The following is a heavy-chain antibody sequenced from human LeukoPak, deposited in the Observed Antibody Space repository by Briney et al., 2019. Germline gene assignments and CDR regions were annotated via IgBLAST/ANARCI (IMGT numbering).Heavy chain of an antibody. J-gene: IGHJ4*02. CDR3: ASLGVTMFDY. Sequence: ASVKVSCKASGYTFASYAMNWVRQAPGQGLEWMGWINPNSGGTNYAQKFQGRVTMTRDTSISTAYMELSRLRSDDTAVYYCASLGVTMFDYWGQGTLVTVSS. V-gene: IGHV1-2*02. CDR2: INPNSGGT. CDR1: GYTFASYA. D-gene: IGHD3-10*01.